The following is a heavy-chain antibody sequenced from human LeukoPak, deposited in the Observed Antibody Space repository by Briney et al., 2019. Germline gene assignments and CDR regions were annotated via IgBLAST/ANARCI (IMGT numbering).Heavy chain of an antibody. CDR2: ISAYNGNT. CDR1: GYTFTSYG. J-gene: IGHJ5*02. V-gene: IGHV1-18*01. CDR3: AGTYYYGSGSYYKAWFDP. Sequence: ASVKVSCKASGYTFTSYGISWVRQAPGQGLEWMGWISAYNGNTNYAQKLQGRVTMTTDTSTSTAYMELRSLRSDDTAVYYCAGTYYYGSGSYYKAWFDPWGQGILVTVSS. D-gene: IGHD3-10*01.